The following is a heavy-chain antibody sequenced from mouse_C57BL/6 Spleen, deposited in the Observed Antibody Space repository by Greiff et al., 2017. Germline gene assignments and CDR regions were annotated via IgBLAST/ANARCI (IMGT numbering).Heavy chain of an antibody. D-gene: IGHD2-2*01. CDR1: GYSFTGYY. CDR2: INPSTGGT. Sequence: VQLKESGPELVKPGASVKISCKASGYSFTGYYMNWVKQSPEKSLEWIGEINPSTGGTTYNQKFKAKATLTVDKSSSTAYMQLKSLTSEDSAVYYCARSGGYDIYYYAMDYWGQGTSVTVSS. V-gene: IGHV1-42*01. CDR3: ARSGGYDIYYYAMDY. J-gene: IGHJ4*01.